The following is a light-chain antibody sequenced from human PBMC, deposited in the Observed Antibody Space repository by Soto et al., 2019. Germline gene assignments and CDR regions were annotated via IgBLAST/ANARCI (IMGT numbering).Light chain of an antibody. CDR1: QTVNSY. J-gene: IGKJ4*01. V-gene: IGKV3-11*01. CDR3: QQRSSLPLT. Sequence: EIVLTQSPGTLSLSPGERATLSCRASQTVNSYLNWYQQKPGQTPRLLIYDASKRATGIPARFSGSGSGTDFTLTISSLEPEDFAVYYCQQRSSLPLTFGGGTEVEIK. CDR2: DAS.